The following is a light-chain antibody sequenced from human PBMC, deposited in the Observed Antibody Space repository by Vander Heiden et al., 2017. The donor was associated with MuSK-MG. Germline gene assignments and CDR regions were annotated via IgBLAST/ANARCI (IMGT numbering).Light chain of an antibody. Sequence: QSVLTQPPSASGTPGQRVTISCSGSSSNIGSNTVNWYQQLPGTAPKLLIDSNNQRPSGVPNRFSGSKSGTSASMAISGLQSEDEADYYCAAWDDSLNGPVFGGGTQLTGL. CDR1: SSNIGSNT. CDR3: AAWDDSLNGPV. J-gene: IGLJ2*01. CDR2: SNN. V-gene: IGLV1-44*01.